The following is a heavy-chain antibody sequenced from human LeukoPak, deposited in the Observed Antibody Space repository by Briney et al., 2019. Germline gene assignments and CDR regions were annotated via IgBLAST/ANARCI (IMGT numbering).Heavy chain of an antibody. J-gene: IGHJ4*02. V-gene: IGHV3-30*18. CDR2: ISYDGSNK. D-gene: IGHD3-10*01. CDR3: AKDVWFGELFLNYFDY. Sequence: GGSLRLSCAASGFTFSSYGMQWVRQAPGKGLEWVAVISYDGSNKYYADSVKGRFTISRDNSKNTLYLQMNSLRAEDTAVYYCAKDVWFGELFLNYFDYWGQGTLVTVSS. CDR1: GFTFSSYG.